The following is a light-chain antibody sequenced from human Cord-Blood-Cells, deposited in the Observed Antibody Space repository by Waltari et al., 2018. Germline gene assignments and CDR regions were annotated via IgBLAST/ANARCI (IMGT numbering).Light chain of an antibody. Sequence: EIVLTQSPATLSLSPAETATLPCRASQSVSSYLAWYQQKPGQAPRLLIYDAANRATGIPARFSGSGSGTDFTLTISSLEPEDFAVYYCQQRSNWPPLTFGGGTKVEIK. CDR1: QSVSSY. V-gene: IGKV3-11*01. J-gene: IGKJ4*01. CDR2: DAA. CDR3: QQRSNWPPLT.